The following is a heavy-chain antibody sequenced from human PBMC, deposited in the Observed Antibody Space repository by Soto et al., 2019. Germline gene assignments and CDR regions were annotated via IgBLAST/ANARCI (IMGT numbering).Heavy chain of an antibody. CDR2: INAGNGST. CDR3: ARGGTVRGVITWFDP. J-gene: IGHJ5*02. Sequence: QVQLVQSGAEVKKPGASVKVSCKASGYTFTSYAMHWVRQAPGQRLEWMGWINAGNGSTKYSQKFQGRVTITRDTSASTADMELSSLRSEDTAVYYCARGGTVRGVITWFDPWGQGTLVTVSS. CDR1: GYTFTSYA. D-gene: IGHD3-10*01. V-gene: IGHV1-3*01.